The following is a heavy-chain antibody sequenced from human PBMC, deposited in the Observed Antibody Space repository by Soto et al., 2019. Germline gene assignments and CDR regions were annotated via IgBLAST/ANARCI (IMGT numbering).Heavy chain of an antibody. CDR1: GYTFTSYD. V-gene: IGHV1-8*01. J-gene: IGHJ4*01. D-gene: IGHD6-19*01. CDR2: MNPSNGKV. Sequence: QVQLVQSGAEVKKPGSSVKVSCKASGYTFTSYDMNWVRQAPGQGLEWLGRMNPSNGKVEYGQDFQGRVTMTRDTSVSTAYMEVTSLRSEDTAAYYCTSLGRSGWDTGFYWGHGTLVTVSS. CDR3: TSLGRSGWDTGFY.